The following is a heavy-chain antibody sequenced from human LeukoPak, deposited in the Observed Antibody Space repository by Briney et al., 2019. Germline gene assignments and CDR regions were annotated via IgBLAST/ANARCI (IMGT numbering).Heavy chain of an antibody. J-gene: IGHJ4*02. D-gene: IGHD3/OR15-3a*01. CDR1: GGSISSYY. Sequence: SETLSLTCTVSGGSISSYYWSWIRQPPGKGLEWIGYIYYSGSTNYNPSLKSRVTISVDTSKNQFSLKLSSVTAADTAVYYCARIFWTGEFDYWGQGTLVTVSS. V-gene: IGHV4-59*01. CDR3: ARIFWTGEFDY. CDR2: IYYSGST.